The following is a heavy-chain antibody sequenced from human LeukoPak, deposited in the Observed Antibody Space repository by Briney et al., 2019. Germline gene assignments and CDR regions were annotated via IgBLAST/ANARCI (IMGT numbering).Heavy chain of an antibody. CDR1: GGTFSSYT. V-gene: IGHV1-69*04. J-gene: IGHJ4*02. CDR2: IIPILGIA. Sequence: SVKVSCKASGGTFSSYTISWVRQAPGQGLGWMGRIIPILGIANYAQKFQGRVTITTDKSTSTAYMELSSLRSEDTAVYYCAREDAYCSGGSCYSSYFDYWGQGTLVTVSS. D-gene: IGHD2-15*01. CDR3: AREDAYCSGGSCYSSYFDY.